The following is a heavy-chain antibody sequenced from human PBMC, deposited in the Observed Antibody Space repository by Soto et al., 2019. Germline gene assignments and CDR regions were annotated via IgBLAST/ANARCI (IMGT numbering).Heavy chain of an antibody. CDR3: AREGSSSWYTGWFDP. D-gene: IGHD6-13*01. V-gene: IGHV1-18*01. J-gene: IGHJ5*02. CDR2: ISAYNGNT. Sequence: GASVKVSCKASGYTFTSYDISWVRQAPGQGLEWMGWISAYNGNTNYAQKLQGRVTMTTDTSTSTAYMELRSLRSDDTAVYYCAREGSSSWYTGWFDPWGQGTLVTVSS. CDR1: GYTFTSYD.